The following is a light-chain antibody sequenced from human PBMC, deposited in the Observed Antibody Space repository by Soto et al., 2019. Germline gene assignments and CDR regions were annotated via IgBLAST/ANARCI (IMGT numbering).Light chain of an antibody. CDR1: SSDVGDYNY. J-gene: IGLJ1*01. Sequence: QSVLAQTASVSGTPGQSITISCSGTSSDVGDYNYVSWYQQHPGKAPKLLIYEVSNRPSGVSNRFSGSKSGNTASLTISGLQAEDEADYYCSSYRTSNSYVFGTGTQATVL. CDR3: SSYRTSNSYV. CDR2: EVS. V-gene: IGLV2-14*01.